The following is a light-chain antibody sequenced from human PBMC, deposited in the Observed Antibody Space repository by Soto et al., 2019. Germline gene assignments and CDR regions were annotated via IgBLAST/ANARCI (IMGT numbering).Light chain of an antibody. CDR1: QSVSSN. Sequence: EIVLTQSPATLSVSPGERATLSCRASQSVSSNLAWYQQKPGQAPRLLIYSASTRAPGIPGRFSGSGSGTEFTLTVSSLQSEDFAVYYCQQYGSSPFTFGGGTKVEIK. CDR3: QQYGSSPFT. J-gene: IGKJ4*01. V-gene: IGKV3-15*01. CDR2: SAS.